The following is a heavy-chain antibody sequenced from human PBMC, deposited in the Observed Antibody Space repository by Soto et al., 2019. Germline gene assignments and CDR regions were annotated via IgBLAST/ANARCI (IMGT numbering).Heavy chain of an antibody. CDR2: ISYDGSNK. J-gene: IGHJ4*02. CDR3: AKDRGVYSSSSFGIFDY. D-gene: IGHD6-6*01. CDR1: GFTFSSYG. Sequence: GGSLRLSCAASGFTFSSYGMHWVRQAPGKGLEWVAVISYDGSNKYYADSVKGRFTISRDNSKNTLYLQVNSLRAEDTAVYYCAKDRGVYSSSSFGIFDYWGQGTLVTVSS. V-gene: IGHV3-30*18.